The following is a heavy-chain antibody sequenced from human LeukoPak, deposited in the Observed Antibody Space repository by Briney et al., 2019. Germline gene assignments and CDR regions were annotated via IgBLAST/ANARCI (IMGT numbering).Heavy chain of an antibody. CDR2: ISGSGGST. J-gene: IGHJ3*02. CDR1: GFTFSSYA. V-gene: IGHV3-23*01. CDR3: AKDLPTYYYDSSGYDAFDI. D-gene: IGHD3-22*01. Sequence: GGSLRLSCAASGFTFSSYAMSWVRQAPGKGLEWVSAISGSGGSTYYADSVKGRFTISRDNSKNTLYLQMNSLRAEDTAVYYCAKDLPTYYYDSSGYDAFDIWGQGTMVTVSS.